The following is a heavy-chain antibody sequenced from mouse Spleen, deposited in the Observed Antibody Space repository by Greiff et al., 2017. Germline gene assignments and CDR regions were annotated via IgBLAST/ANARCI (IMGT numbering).Heavy chain of an antibody. D-gene: IGHD2-5*01. CDR1: GYTFTSYT. J-gene: IGHJ2*01. CDR3: AKAYYSNPYYFDY. Sequence: SGAELARPGASVKMSCKASGYTFTSYTMHWVKQRPGQGLEWIGYINPSSGYTKYNQKFKDKATLTADKSSSTAYMQLSSLTSEDSAVYYCAKAYYSNPYYFDYWGQGTTLTVSS. V-gene: IGHV1-4*01. CDR2: INPSSGYT.